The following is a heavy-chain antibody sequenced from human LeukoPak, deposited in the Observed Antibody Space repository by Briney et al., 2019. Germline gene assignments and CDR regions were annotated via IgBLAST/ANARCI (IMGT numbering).Heavy chain of an antibody. J-gene: IGHJ4*02. V-gene: IGHV4-59*01. CDR3: ARNLPLGPAAIYY. CDR2: IYYSGST. Sequence: SETLSLTCTVSGGSISSYYWSWIRQPPGKGLEWIGYIYYSGSTNYNPSLKSRVTISVDTSKNQFSLKLSSVTAADTAVYYCARNLPLGPAAIYYWGQGTLVTVSS. CDR1: GGSISSYY. D-gene: IGHD2-2*01.